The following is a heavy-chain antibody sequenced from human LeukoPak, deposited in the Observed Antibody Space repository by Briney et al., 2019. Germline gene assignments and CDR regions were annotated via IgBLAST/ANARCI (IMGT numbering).Heavy chain of an antibody. CDR2: IYHSGNT. CDR1: GGSISSSNW. Sequence: SGTLSLTCSVSGGSISSSNWWSWVRQPPGKGLEWIGEIYHSGNTNYNPSLKSRVTISVDKSKNQFSLKLNSVTAADTAVYYCARATPNLTILGVRRYFQHWGQGILVTVSS. CDR3: ARATPNLTILGVRRYFQH. V-gene: IGHV4-4*02. D-gene: IGHD3-3*01. J-gene: IGHJ1*01.